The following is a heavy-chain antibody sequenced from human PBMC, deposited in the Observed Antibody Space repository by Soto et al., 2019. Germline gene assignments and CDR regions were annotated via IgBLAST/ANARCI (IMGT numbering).Heavy chain of an antibody. CDR3: ARGSVVVAATSGEFDY. CDR1: GFTFSSYG. Sequence: LRLSCAASGFTFSSYGMHWVRQAPGKGLEWVAVIWYDGSNKYYADSVKGRFTISRDNSKNTLYLQMNSLRAEDTAVYYCARGSVVVAATSGEFDYWGQGTLVTVSS. V-gene: IGHV3-33*01. CDR2: IWYDGSNK. D-gene: IGHD2-15*01. J-gene: IGHJ4*02.